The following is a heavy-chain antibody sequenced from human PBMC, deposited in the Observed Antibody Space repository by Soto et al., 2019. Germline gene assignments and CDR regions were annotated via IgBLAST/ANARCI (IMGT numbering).Heavy chain of an antibody. J-gene: IGHJ6*02. D-gene: IGHD3-16*02. CDR1: GYSFTSYW. CDR2: IYPGDSDT. Sequence: GESLKISCKGSGYSFTSYWIGWVRQMPGKGLEWMGIIYPGDSDTRYSPSFQGQVTISADKSISTAYLQWSSLKASDTAMYYCAREGELSFREYYYYYGMDVWGQGTTVTVSS. CDR3: AREGELSFREYYYYYGMDV. V-gene: IGHV5-51*01.